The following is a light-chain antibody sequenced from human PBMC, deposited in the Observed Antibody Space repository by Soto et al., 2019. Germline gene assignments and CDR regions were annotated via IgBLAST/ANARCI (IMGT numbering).Light chain of an antibody. V-gene: IGKV1-5*01. J-gene: IGKJ1*01. Sequence: DIQVTKSPSSLSASVGDRVTITCRASQGVSSWLAWYQDKAGKAPKLLIFVASSLETGVPSRFSGSGSGTEFTLTISSLQPDDFATYYCQHYSNYFVTFGQGTKVDIK. CDR1: QGVSSW. CDR2: VAS. CDR3: QHYSNYFVT.